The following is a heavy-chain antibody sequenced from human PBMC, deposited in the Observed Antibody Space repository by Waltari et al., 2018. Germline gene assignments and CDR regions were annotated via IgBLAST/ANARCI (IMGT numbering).Heavy chain of an antibody. CDR2: FHHSWRT. CDR1: CYSISSGYY. Sequence: QVQLQESRPGLVKPSETLSLTCAVSCYSISSGYYWGWFRQPPGKGREWIWIFHHSWRTYYNPSPKSGVTISVDTSKNQFSLKLSSVTAADTAVYYCARIEFNAGDPWGQGTLVTVSS. D-gene: IGHD3-10*01. V-gene: IGHV4-38-2*01. CDR3: ARIEFNAGDP. J-gene: IGHJ5*02.